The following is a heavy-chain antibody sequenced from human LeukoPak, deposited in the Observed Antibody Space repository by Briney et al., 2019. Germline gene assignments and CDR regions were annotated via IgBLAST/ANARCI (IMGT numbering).Heavy chain of an antibody. V-gene: IGHV1-69*13. J-gene: IGHJ6*03. CDR1: GGTFSSYA. D-gene: IGHD5-12*01. Sequence: ASVKVSCKASGGTFSSYAISWVRQAPGQGLEWMGGIIPIFGTANYAQKFQGRVTITADESTSTAYMELSSLRSEDTAVYYCARVRYSGYKNYYYYYMDVWGKGTTVTISS. CDR2: IIPIFGTA. CDR3: ARVRYSGYKNYYYYYMDV.